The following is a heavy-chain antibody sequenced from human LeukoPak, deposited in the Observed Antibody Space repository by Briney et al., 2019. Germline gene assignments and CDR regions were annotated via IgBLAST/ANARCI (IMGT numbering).Heavy chain of an antibody. CDR3: ARLSRGYDYFSFDY. CDR1: GGSISSSSYY. Sequence: TPSETLSLTCTVSGGSISSSSYYWGWIRQPPGKGPEWIGSIYYSGSTYYNPSLKSRVTISVDTSKNQFSLKLSSVTAADTAVYYCARLSRGYDYFSFDYWGQGTLVTVSS. V-gene: IGHV4-39*01. D-gene: IGHD5-12*01. J-gene: IGHJ4*02. CDR2: IYYSGST.